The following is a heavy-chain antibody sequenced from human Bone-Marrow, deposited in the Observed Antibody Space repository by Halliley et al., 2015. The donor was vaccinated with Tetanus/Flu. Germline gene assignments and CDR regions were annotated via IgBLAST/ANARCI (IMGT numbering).Heavy chain of an antibody. V-gene: IGHV3-43*01. J-gene: IGHJ6*02. CDR2: GDST. CDR3: ARDFQNLTYATGWYYYGMAV. Sequence: GDSTDYADSVKGRFTISRDKSKNSLYLQMNSLRTEDTALYYCARDFQNLTYATGWYYYGMAVWGQGASVTVSS. D-gene: IGHD6-19*01.